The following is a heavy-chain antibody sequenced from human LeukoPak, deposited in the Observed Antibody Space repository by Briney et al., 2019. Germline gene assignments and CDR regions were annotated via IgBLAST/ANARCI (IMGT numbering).Heavy chain of an antibody. CDR3: ARDLSGVAGYTYGRGIDY. V-gene: IGHV3-7*01. CDR1: GLTFSGSW. D-gene: IGHD5-18*01. Sequence: PGGSLRLSCAVSGLTFSGSWITWIRQAPGKGLEWVANIKKDGSEKYYVDSVKGRFTISRDNAKTSLYLQMNSLRAEDTAVYYCARDLSGVAGYTYGRGIDYWGQGTLVTVSS. CDR2: IKKDGSEK. J-gene: IGHJ4*02.